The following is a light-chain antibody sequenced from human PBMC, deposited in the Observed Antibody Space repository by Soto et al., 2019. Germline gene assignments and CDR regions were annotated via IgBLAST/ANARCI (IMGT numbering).Light chain of an antibody. CDR3: GTWDGRLSAVV. J-gene: IGLJ2*01. Sequence: QSVLTQPPSVSAAPGQKVSISCSGSDSNIGGNYVSWYQQRPGSAPKLLIYDNNKRPSGIPDRFSGSESGTSATLGITGLQTGDEADYYCGTWDGRLSAVVFGGGTKLTVL. V-gene: IGLV1-51*01. CDR1: DSNIGGNY. CDR2: DNN.